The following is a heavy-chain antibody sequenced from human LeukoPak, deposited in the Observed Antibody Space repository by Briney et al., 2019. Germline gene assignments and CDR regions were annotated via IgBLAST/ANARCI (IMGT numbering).Heavy chain of an antibody. CDR3: ARGLAVVVPAAIHWFDP. D-gene: IGHD2-2*01. J-gene: IGHJ5*02. CDR2: MNPNSGNT. V-gene: IGHV1-8*03. Sequence: ASVKVSCKASGYTFTSYDINWVRRATGQGLEWMGWMNPNSGNTGYAQKFQGRVTITRNTSISTAYMELSSLRSEDTAVYYCARGLAVVVPAAIHWFDPWGQGTLVTVSS. CDR1: GYTFTSYD.